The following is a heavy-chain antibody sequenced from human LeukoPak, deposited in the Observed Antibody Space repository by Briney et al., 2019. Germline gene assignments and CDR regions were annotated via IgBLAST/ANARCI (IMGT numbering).Heavy chain of an antibody. D-gene: IGHD3-22*01. J-gene: IGHJ4*02. CDR2: IYYSGST. Sequence: SETLFLTCTVSGGSISSYYWSWIRQPPGKGLEWIGYIYYSGSTNYNPSLKSRVTISVDTSKNQFSLKLSSVTAADTAVYYCARGSGDYDSSGYYYMYELDYWGQGTLVTVSS. V-gene: IGHV4-59*01. CDR1: GGSISSYY. CDR3: ARGSGDYDSSGYYYMYELDY.